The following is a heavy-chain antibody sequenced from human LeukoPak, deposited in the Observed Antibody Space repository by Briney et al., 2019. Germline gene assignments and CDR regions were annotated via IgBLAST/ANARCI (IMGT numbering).Heavy chain of an antibody. J-gene: IGHJ3*02. V-gene: IGHV4-34*01. CDR1: GGSFSGYY. CDR2: INHSGST. D-gene: IGHD6-13*01. CDR3: ARVSWAAAGFDAFDI. Sequence: SETLSLTCAVYGGSFSGYYWSWIRQPPGKGLEWIGEINHSGSTNYNPSLKSRVTISVDTSKNQSSLKLSSVTAADTAVYYCARVSWAAAGFDAFDIWGQGTMVTVSS.